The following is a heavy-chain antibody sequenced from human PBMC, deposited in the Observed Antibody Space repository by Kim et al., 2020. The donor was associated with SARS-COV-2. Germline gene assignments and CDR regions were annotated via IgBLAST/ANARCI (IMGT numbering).Heavy chain of an antibody. CDR3: ATNTAFDY. CDR2: GNEK. V-gene: IGHV3-7*03. Sequence: GNEKYCVDSVKGRLTISRDNAKNSVYLQMSSLRAEDTAVYYCATNTAFDYWGQGTLVTVSS. D-gene: IGHD4-17*01. J-gene: IGHJ4*02.